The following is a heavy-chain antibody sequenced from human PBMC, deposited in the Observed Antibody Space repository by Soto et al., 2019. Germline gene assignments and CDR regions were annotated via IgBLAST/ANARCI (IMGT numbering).Heavy chain of an antibody. V-gene: IGHV1-58*01. CDR2: IVVGSGNT. Sequence: GASVKVSCKASGFTFTSSAVQWVRQARGQRLEWIGWIVVGSGNTNYAQKFQERVTITRDMSTSTAYMELSSLRSEDTAVYYCAADITESDDYVWGSYRHGMDVWGQGTTVTVSS. CDR1: GFTFTSSA. J-gene: IGHJ6*02. CDR3: AADITESDDYVWGSYRHGMDV. D-gene: IGHD3-16*02.